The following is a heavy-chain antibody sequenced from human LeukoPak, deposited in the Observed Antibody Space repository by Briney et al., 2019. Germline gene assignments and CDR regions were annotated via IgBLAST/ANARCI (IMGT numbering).Heavy chain of an antibody. CDR3: AIRIAAAGKESGYFQH. CDR2: IIPILGIA. J-gene: IGHJ1*01. V-gene: IGHV1-69*04. D-gene: IGHD6-13*01. CDR1: GGTFSSYA. Sequence: SEKVSCKASGGTFSSYAISWVRQAPGQGLERMGRIIPILGIANYAQKFQGRVTITADKSTSTAYMELSSLRSEDTAVYYCAIRIAAAGKESGYFQHWGQGTLVTVSS.